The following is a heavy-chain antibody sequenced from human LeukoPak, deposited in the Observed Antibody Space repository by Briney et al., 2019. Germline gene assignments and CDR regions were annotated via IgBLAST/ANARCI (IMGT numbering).Heavy chain of an antibody. CDR1: GFTFSSYG. Sequence: GGSLRLSCAASGFTFSSYGMHWVRQAPGKGLEWVAFIRYDGSNKYYADSVKGRLTISRDNSKNTLYLQMNSLRAEDTAVYYCAKDLADTANPYYFDYWGQGTLVTVSS. J-gene: IGHJ4*02. CDR2: IRYDGSNK. D-gene: IGHD5-18*01. CDR3: AKDLADTANPYYFDY. V-gene: IGHV3-30*02.